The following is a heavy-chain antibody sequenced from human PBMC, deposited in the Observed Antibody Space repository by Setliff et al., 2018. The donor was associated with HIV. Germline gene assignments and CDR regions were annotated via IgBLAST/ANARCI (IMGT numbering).Heavy chain of an antibody. V-gene: IGHV4-61*01. J-gene: IGHJ4*02. D-gene: IGHD4-17*01. CDR1: GGSVGSGSYY. Sequence: SETLSLTCTVSGGSVGSGSYYWSWIRQPPGKGLEYIGYIYYTWSTTYNPSLKSRVSMSIDTSKNQFSLRLTSVTAADTAVYYCARDPPGHGDSNDYWGEGTLVTVSS. CDR3: ARDPPGHGDSNDY. CDR2: IYYTWST.